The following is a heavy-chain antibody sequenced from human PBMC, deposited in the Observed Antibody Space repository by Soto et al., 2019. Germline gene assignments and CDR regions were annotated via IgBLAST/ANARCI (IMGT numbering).Heavy chain of an antibody. CDR3: ARALWTDIVATIPDRGYFDY. V-gene: IGHV1-3*01. CDR1: GYTFTSYA. CDR2: INAGNGNT. D-gene: IGHD5-12*01. J-gene: IGHJ4*02. Sequence: GASVKVSCKASGYTFTSYAMHWVRQAPGQRLEWMGWINAGNGNTKYSQKFQGRVTITRDTSASTAYMELSSLRSEDTAVYYCARALWTDIVATIPDRGYFDYWGQGTLVTVSS.